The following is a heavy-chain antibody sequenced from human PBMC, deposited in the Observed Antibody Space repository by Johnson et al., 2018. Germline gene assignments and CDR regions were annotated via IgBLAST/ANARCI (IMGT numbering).Heavy chain of an antibody. J-gene: IGHJ6*02. Sequence: VQLVESGGGVVRPGGSXRLSCAASGFTFDDYGMSWVRQAPGKGLAWVSGLSWYSGSIGYADSVKGRFTISRDNAKNSLYLQMNSLRAEDTAVYYCARDRSSNYYYYYGMDVWGQGTTVTVSS. V-gene: IGHV3-20*04. CDR3: ARDRSSNYYYYYGMDV. D-gene: IGHD4-11*01. CDR1: GFTFDDYG. CDR2: LSWYSGSI.